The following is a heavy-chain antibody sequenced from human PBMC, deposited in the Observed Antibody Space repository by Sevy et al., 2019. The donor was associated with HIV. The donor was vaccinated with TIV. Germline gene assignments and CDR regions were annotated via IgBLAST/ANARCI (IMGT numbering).Heavy chain of an antibody. V-gene: IGHV3-49*03. Sequence: GGSLRLSCTTYGFTFGDYAMGWFRQAPGKGLEWVGFIRTTASGGTTDYAGSVKGTFIISRDDSKSIAYLQMNSLKTEDTAVYYCTRSFSVTWYPHYWGQGTLVTVPS. CDR2: IRTTASGGTT. D-gene: IGHD6-13*01. CDR1: GFTFGDYA. CDR3: TRSFSVTWYPHY. J-gene: IGHJ4*02.